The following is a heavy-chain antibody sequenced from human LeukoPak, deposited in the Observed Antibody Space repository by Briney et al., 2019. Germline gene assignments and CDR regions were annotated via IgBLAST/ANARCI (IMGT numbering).Heavy chain of an antibody. CDR1: GGSFSNYY. CDR3: ARRGNSGRTNYIEA. J-gene: IGHJ6*03. V-gene: IGHV4-34*01. D-gene: IGHD3-10*01. Sequence: MASETLSLTCAVYGGSFSNYYWSWIRQPPGKGLEWIGEINDSGRINYNPSLMSRVTVSVDTSKNQFSLRLTSVTATDTAVYYCARRGNSGRTNYIEAWGKGAPVSVSS. CDR2: INDSGRI.